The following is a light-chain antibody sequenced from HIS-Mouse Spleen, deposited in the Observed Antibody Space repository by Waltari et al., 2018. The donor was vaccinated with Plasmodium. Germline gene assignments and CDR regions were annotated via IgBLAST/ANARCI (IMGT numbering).Light chain of an antibody. V-gene: IGLV3-21*03. CDR1: NIGSKS. CDR2: DDS. CDR3: QVWDSSSDHPDVV. J-gene: IGLJ2*01. Sequence: SYVLTQPPSVSVAPGKTARITCGGNNIGSKSVHWYQQKPGQAPVLVVYDDSDRPPGIPGRFSGSNSGNTATLTISRVEAGDEADYYCQVWDSSSDHPDVVFGGGTKLTVL.